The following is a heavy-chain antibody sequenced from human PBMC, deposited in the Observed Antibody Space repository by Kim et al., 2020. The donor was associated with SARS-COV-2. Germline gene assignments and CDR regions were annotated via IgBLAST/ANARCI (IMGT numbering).Heavy chain of an antibody. CDR1: GGSLNSNY. CDR3: SQTAITISDV. CDR2: IYSNGST. D-gene: IGHD3-3*01. Sequence: SETLSLTCTISGGSLNSNYWSWIRQPAGKGLEWIGRIYSNGSTTYNPSLASRVPTSVDTSKNQLSLRLTSVTAAATAVSDYSQTAITISDVWGQGTSV. J-gene: IGHJ6*02. V-gene: IGHV4-4*07.